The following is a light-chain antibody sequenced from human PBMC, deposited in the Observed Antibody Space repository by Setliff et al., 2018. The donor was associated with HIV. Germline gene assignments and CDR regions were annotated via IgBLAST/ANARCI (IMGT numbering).Light chain of an antibody. Sequence: QSALTQPASVSGSPGQSITISCTGTRSDVGGYDYVSWYQHHPGKAPKLIIYNVNKRPSGVSNRLPGSKSGNTASLTISGLQAEDEADYYCTSYTTSSSPYVFGTGTKVTVL. V-gene: IGLV2-14*03. CDR3: TSYTTSSSPYV. J-gene: IGLJ1*01. CDR1: RSDVGGYDY. CDR2: NVN.